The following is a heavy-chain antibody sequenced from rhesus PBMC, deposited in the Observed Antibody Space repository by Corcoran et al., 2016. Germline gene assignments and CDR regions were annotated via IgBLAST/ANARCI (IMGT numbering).Heavy chain of an antibody. CDR3: AKEGPYYEDDYGYYYTSVSYYFDY. V-gene: IGHV4-122*02. Sequence: QVQLQESGPGLVKPSETLSLTCAVSGGSISSGYYYWSWIRQPPGKGLEWIGYITYSGSTSYNPSLKSRVTISRATSKNQFSLKLSSVTAADMAVYYCAKEGPYYEDDYGYYYTSVSYYFDYWGQGVLVTVSS. J-gene: IGHJ4*01. CDR1: GGSISSGYYY. CDR2: ITYSGST. D-gene: IGHD3-9*01.